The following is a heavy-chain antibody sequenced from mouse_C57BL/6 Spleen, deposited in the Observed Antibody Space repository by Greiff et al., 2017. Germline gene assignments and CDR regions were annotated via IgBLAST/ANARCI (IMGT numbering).Heavy chain of an antibody. Sequence: QVQLQQPGAELVKPGASVKLSCKASGYTFTSYWITWVKQRPGQGLEWIGDIYPGSGSTNYNEKFKSKSTLTVDTSSSTAYMQLSSLASEDYEVYCCARSTPVADYWGQGTTLTVSS. CDR2: IYPGSGST. D-gene: IGHD1-1*01. V-gene: IGHV1-55*01. CDR3: ARSTPVADY. CDR1: GYTFTSYW. J-gene: IGHJ2*01.